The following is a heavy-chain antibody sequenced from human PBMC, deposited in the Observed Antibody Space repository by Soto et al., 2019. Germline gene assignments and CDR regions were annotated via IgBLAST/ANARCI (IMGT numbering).Heavy chain of an antibody. J-gene: IGHJ4*02. V-gene: IGHV3-9*01. CDR3: AKENAAAAYLYYFDY. CDR1: GFTFDDYA. CDR2: ISWNSGSI. Sequence: GGSRRLSCAASGFTFDDYAMHWVRQAPGKGLEWVAGISWNSGSIGYADSVKGRFTISRDNAKNSLYLRMNSLRAQDTAVYYCAKENAAAAYLYYFDYWGQGALVTVSS. D-gene: IGHD6-13*01.